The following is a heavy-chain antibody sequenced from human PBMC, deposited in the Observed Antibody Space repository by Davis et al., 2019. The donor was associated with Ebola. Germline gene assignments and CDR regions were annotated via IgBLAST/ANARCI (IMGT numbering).Heavy chain of an antibody. V-gene: IGHV4-34*01. CDR1: GGSFSGYY. J-gene: IGHJ6*02. Sequence: GSLRLSCAVYGGSFSGYYWSWIRQPPGKGLEWIGEINHSGSTNYNPSLKSRVTISVDTSKNQFSLKLSSVTAADTAVYYCARGKRVVPAAIRLFYYYGMDVWGQGTTVTVSS. D-gene: IGHD2-2*02. CDR2: INHSGST. CDR3: ARGKRVVPAAIRLFYYYGMDV.